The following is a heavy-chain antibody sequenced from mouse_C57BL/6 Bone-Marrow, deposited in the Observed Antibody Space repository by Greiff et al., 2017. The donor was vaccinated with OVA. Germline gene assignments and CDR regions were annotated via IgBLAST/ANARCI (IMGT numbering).Heavy chain of an antibody. J-gene: IGHJ3*01. CDR3: ARDASGYYPFAY. Sequence: EVMLVESGGGLVQSGRSLRLSCATSGFTFSDFYMEWVRQAPGKGLEWIAASRNKANDYTTEYSASVKGRFIVSRDTSQSILYLQMNALRAEDTAIYYCARDASGYYPFAYWGQGTLVTVSA. D-gene: IGHD2-3*01. V-gene: IGHV7-1*01. CDR1: GFTFSDFY. CDR2: SRNKANDYTT.